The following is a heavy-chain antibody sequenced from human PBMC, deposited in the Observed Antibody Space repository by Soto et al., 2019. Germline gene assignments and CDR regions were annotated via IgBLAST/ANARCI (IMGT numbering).Heavy chain of an antibody. CDR2: IIPFFGTS. Sequence: QVQLVQSGAEVKKPGSSVKVSCEASGGTFSSYPINWVRQAPGQGREWMGGIIPFFGTSNYAQKFQGRVTITADDSTSTAYMELRSLRSEDTDVYYCARVGHITNYGMAVWGQGTTVTVSS. J-gene: IGHJ6*02. CDR3: ARVGHITNYGMAV. CDR1: GGTFSSYP. V-gene: IGHV1-69*01. D-gene: IGHD1-26*01.